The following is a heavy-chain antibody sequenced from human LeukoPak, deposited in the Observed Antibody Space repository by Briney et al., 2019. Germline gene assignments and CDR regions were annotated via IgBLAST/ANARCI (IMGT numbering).Heavy chain of an antibody. CDR2: INHSGST. CDR3: ASTKAAAYDY. J-gene: IGHJ4*02. V-gene: IGHV4-34*01. CDR1: GGSFSGYY. Sequence: SETLSLTCAVYGGSFSGYYWSWIRQPPGGGLEWIGEINHSGSTNYNPSLKSRVTISVDTSKNQFSLKLSSVTAADTAVYYCASTKAAAYDYWGQGTLVTVSS. D-gene: IGHD6-13*01.